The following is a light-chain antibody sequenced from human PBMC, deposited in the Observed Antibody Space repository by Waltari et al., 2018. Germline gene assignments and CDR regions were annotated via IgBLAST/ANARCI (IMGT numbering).Light chain of an antibody. CDR2: EVS. V-gene: IGLV2-8*01. CDR3: SSYAGSNSHV. Sequence: QSALTQPPSASGSPGQSVTMSCTGTSSDVGGYNYVSWYQQHPGTVPKLIIYEVSERPAGVPHRFSGSKAANTASLTVSGLQAEDESDYYCSSYAGSNSHVFGTGTRVTVL. CDR1: SSDVGGYNY. J-gene: IGLJ1*01.